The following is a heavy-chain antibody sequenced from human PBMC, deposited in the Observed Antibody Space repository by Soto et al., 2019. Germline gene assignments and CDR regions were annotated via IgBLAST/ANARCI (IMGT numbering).Heavy chain of an antibody. D-gene: IGHD3-3*01. Sequence: EVQLVESGGGSVQPGRSLRLSCASAGFRFDDYAMHWVRQAPGKGLEWVSSISWNSGSIGYAVSVKGRFTISRDNAKNSLYLQMNSLRPEDTALYYCAKDPLWRGRSGFDYWGQGTLVTVSS. CDR3: AKDPLWRGRSGFDY. CDR2: ISWNSGSI. CDR1: GFRFDDYA. V-gene: IGHV3-9*01. J-gene: IGHJ4*02.